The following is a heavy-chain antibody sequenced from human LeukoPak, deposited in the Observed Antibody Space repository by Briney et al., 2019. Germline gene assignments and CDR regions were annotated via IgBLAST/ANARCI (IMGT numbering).Heavy chain of an antibody. CDR1: GFTFSSYS. Sequence: PGGSLRLSCAASGFTFSSYSMNWVRQAPGKGLEWVSYTSGSTISYADSVKGRFTISRDNAKNSLYLQMNSLRAEDTALYYCARNWNYYDQWGQGTLVTVSS. J-gene: IGHJ4*02. D-gene: IGHD1-1*01. V-gene: IGHV3-48*01. CDR3: ARNWNYYDQ. CDR2: TSGSTI.